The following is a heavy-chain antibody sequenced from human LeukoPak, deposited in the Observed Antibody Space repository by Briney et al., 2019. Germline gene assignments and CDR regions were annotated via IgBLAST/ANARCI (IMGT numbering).Heavy chain of an antibody. Sequence: SETLSLTCAVYGGSFSDYYWSWIRQPPGKGLEWIGEINHSGNTNYNPSLKSRVTISVDTSKNQFSLKLSSVTAADTAVYYCARWLQSPSLYFDSWGQGTLVTVSS. CDR3: ARWLQSPSLYFDS. V-gene: IGHV4-34*01. CDR1: GGSFSDYY. J-gene: IGHJ4*02. D-gene: IGHD5-24*01. CDR2: INHSGNT.